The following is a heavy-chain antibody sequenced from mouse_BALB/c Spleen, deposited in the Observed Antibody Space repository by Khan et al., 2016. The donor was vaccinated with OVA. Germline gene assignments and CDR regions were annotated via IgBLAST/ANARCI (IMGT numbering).Heavy chain of an antibody. CDR3: ARAPYFSGAMDN. J-gene: IGHJ4*01. Sequence: QVQLQQSGPELKKPGETVKISCKASGHTFTNFGMNWVKQAPGKGLKWMGWINTYTGEPTYADDFNGRFAFSLEASASTAYLQINNLTTEDTATYCYARAPYFSGAMDNWGQGTSVTVSS. CDR2: INTYTGEP. D-gene: IGHD2-10*01. V-gene: IGHV9-3-1*01. CDR1: GHTFTNFG.